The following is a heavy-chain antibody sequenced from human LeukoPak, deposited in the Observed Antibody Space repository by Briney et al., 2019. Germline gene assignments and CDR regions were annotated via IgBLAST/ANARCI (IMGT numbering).Heavy chain of an antibody. D-gene: IGHD1-26*01. J-gene: IGHJ3*02. Sequence: SETLSLTCAVYGDSFSHYYWNWIRQSPETGLEWIGEIDEIGRTKYNPSLKSRVTISVDRSKNQFSLKLSSVTAADTAVYYCASYSLVGASIDAFDIWGQGTMVTVSS. V-gene: IGHV4-34*01. CDR2: IDEIGRT. CDR3: ASYSLVGASIDAFDI. CDR1: GDSFSHYY.